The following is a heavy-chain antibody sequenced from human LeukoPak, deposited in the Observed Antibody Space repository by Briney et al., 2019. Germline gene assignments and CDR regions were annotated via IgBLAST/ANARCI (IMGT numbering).Heavy chain of an antibody. D-gene: IGHD3-9*01. CDR2: IYSGGST. V-gene: IGHV3-66*01. J-gene: IGHJ4*02. Sequence: GGSLRLSCAASGFTVSSNYMSWVRQAPGKGLEWVSVIYSGGSTYYADSVKGRFTISRDNSKNTLYLQMNSLRAEDTAVYYCARGKLYYDILTGYLGGYYFGYWGQGTLVTVSS. CDR3: ARGKLYYDILTGYLGGYYFGY. CDR1: GFTVSSNY.